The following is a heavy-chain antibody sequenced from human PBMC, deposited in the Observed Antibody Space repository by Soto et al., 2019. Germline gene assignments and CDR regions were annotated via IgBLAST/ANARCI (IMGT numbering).Heavy chain of an antibody. CDR2: IWYDGSNK. CDR3: ARAALGYSSSSGDYGMDV. J-gene: IGHJ6*02. D-gene: IGHD6-6*01. CDR1: GFTFSGYG. Sequence: GGSLRLSCAASGFTFSGYGMHWGLQAPGKGLEWVAVIWYDGSNKYYADSVKGRFTISRDNSKNTLYLQMNSLRAEDTAVYYCARAALGYSSSSGDYGMDVWGQGTTVTVSS. V-gene: IGHV3-33*01.